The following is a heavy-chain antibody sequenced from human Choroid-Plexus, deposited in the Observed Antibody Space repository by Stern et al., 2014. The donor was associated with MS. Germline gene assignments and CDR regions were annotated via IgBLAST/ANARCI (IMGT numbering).Heavy chain of an antibody. CDR1: GYIFTGYY. Sequence: VQLVESGAEVKKPGASVKVSCKTSGYIFTGYYIHWVRQAPGQGLEWMAWVNPNTGGTKNAQKFQGRVTMSRDTSLSTAYVELSSLTSGDTAVYYCARDQRGITIFGVVTDYYYLGMDVWGQGTTVTVSS. J-gene: IGHJ6*02. V-gene: IGHV1-2*02. D-gene: IGHD3-3*01. CDR3: ARDQRGITIFGVVTDYYYLGMDV. CDR2: VNPNTGGT.